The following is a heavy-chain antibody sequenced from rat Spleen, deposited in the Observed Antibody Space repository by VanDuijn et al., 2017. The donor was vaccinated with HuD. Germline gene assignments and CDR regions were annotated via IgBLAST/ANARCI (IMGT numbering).Heavy chain of an antibody. Sequence: EVQLVESGGGLVQPGRSMSLSCATSGFIFSNYYMVWVRQAPTKGLEWVASITTGGAITSYRDSVKGRFTISRDTAKSTLYLQMDSLRSEDTATYYCARENYYSGDYWGQGVKVTVSS. D-gene: IGHD1-1*01. CDR3: ARENYYSGDY. CDR2: ITTGGAIT. V-gene: IGHV5-25*01. J-gene: IGHJ2*01. CDR1: GFIFSNYY.